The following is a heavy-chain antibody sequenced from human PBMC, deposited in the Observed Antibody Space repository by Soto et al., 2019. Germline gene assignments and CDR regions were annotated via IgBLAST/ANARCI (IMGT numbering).Heavy chain of an antibody. D-gene: IGHD3-22*01. V-gene: IGHV3-21*01. CDR2: ISSSSSYI. CDR1: GFTFSSYS. J-gene: IGHJ3*02. CDR3: ARGYHYYDSSGYDKWDAFDI. Sequence: EVQLVESGGGLVKPGGSLRLSWAASGFTFSSYSMNWVRQAPGKGLEWVSSISSSSSYIDYADSVKGRFTISRDNAKNSLYLQMNSLRAEDTAVYYCARGYHYYDSSGYDKWDAFDIWGQGTMVTVSS.